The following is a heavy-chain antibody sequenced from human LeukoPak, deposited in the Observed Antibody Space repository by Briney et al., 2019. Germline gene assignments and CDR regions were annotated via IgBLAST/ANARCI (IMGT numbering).Heavy chain of an antibody. V-gene: IGHV4-34*01. J-gene: IGHJ4*02. D-gene: IGHD3-10*01. CDR3: ARATYGSGSYFPY. Sequence: SETLSLTCAVYGGSFSGYYWSWLRQPPGKGLEWIGEINHSGSTNYNPSLKSRVTISVDTPKNQFSLKLSSVTAADTAVYYCARATYGSGSYFPYWGQGTLVTVSS. CDR1: GGSFSGYY. CDR2: INHSGST.